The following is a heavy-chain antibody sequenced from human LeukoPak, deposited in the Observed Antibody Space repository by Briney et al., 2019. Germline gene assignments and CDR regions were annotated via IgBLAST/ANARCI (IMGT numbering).Heavy chain of an antibody. J-gene: IGHJ3*02. Sequence: PGRSLRLSCAASGFTFSSYGMHWVRQAPGKGLEWVAVIWYDGSSKYYADSVKGRFTISRDNSKNTLYLQMNSLRAEDTAVYYCARDRAQDAFDIWGQGTMVTVSS. CDR1: GFTFSSYG. V-gene: IGHV3-33*01. CDR3: ARDRAQDAFDI. D-gene: IGHD3-10*01. CDR2: IWYDGSSK.